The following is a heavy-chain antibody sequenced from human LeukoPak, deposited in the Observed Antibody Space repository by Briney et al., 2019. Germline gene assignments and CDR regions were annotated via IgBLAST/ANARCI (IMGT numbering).Heavy chain of an antibody. Sequence: SETLSLTCTVSGGSIRSYHWSCIRHPPGKGLEWIGYVFYSGSTNYNPSLKSRITISVDTYKNQFSLKLSSVADADTAVYYCARENMGANAPKEYIHPCGQGTMVTVSS. CDR1: GGSIRSYH. V-gene: IGHV4-59*01. D-gene: IGHD1-26*01. CDR3: ARENMGANAPKEYIHP. J-gene: IGHJ1*01. CDR2: VFYSGST.